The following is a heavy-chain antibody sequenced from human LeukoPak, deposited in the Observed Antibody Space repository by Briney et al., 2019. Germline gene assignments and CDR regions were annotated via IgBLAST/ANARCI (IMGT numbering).Heavy chain of an antibody. V-gene: IGHV3-21*01. CDR2: ITSSSTYV. CDR1: GSSFSTYN. CDR3: ARDSTNYAGYYYYYYYMDV. J-gene: IGHJ6*03. Sequence: GGSLRLSCEASGSSFSTYNMNWVRQAPGKRLEWISSITSSSTYVFYADSVRGRFTISRDNAKNSLYLQIDSLRAEDTAVYYCARDSTNYAGYYYYYYYMDVWGKGTTVTVSS. D-gene: IGHD4/OR15-4a*01.